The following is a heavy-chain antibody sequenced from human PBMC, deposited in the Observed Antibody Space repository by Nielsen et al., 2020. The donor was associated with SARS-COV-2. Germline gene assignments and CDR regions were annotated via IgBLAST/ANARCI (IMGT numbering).Heavy chain of an antibody. CDR2: IIPIFGTA. V-gene: IGHV1-69*06. J-gene: IGHJ6*02. Sequence: SVKVSCKASGDSFSSYAINWVRQAPGQGLEWMGGIIPIFGTANYAQKFQGRVTITADKSTSTAYMELSSLRSEDTAVYYCAREGTEPTVPLWGRYYYYYGMDVWGQGTTVTVSS. D-gene: IGHD4-17*01. CDR3: AREGTEPTVPLWGRYYYYYGMDV. CDR1: GDSFSSYA.